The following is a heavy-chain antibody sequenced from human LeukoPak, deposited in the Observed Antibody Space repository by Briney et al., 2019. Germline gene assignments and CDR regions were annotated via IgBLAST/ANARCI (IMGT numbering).Heavy chain of an antibody. D-gene: IGHD3-10*01. CDR2: ISGSGGRT. CDR3: AKDGVLLWFGELLPSPDY. J-gene: IGHJ4*02. V-gene: IGHV3-23*01. CDR1: GFTFSSYA. Sequence: GGSLRLSCAAFGFTFSSYAMSWVRQAPGKGLEWVSAISGSGGRTYYADSVKGRFTISRDNSKNTLYLQMNSLRAEDTAVYYCAKDGVLLWFGELLPSPDYWGQGTLVTVSS.